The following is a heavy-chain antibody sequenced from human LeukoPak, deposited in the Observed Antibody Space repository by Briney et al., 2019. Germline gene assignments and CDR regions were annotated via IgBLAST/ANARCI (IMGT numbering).Heavy chain of an antibody. Sequence: KPGGSLRLSCAASGFTFSSYSMNWVRQAPGKGLEWVSSISSSSSYIYYADSVKGRFTISRDNAKNSLYLQMNSLRAEDTAVYYCARDCGLDYYDSSGYYYDWFDPWGQGTLVTVSS. J-gene: IGHJ5*02. CDR3: ARDCGLDYYDSSGYYYDWFDP. CDR1: GFTFSSYS. CDR2: ISSSSSYI. D-gene: IGHD3-22*01. V-gene: IGHV3-21*01.